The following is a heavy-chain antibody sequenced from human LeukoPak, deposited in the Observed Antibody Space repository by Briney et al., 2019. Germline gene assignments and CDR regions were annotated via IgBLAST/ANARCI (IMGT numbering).Heavy chain of an antibody. Sequence: SETLSLTCTVSGYSISSDYYWGWIRQAPGKGLEWIGSIYHSGNTYYKPSLKSRVSISVDTSKNQFSLKLSSVTAADTAVYYCARNLYRRGIVGATGYLDYWGQGTLVTVSS. CDR3: ARNLYRRGIVGATGYLDY. CDR2: IYHSGNT. V-gene: IGHV4-38-2*02. D-gene: IGHD1-26*01. J-gene: IGHJ4*02. CDR1: GYSISSDYY.